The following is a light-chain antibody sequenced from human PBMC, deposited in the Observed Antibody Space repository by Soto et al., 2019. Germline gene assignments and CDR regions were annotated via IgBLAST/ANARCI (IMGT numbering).Light chain of an antibody. CDR1: SGSIASND. V-gene: IGLV6-57*04. J-gene: IGLJ2*01. Sequence: NFMLTQPHSLSESPGKTVTISCTRSSGSIASNDVQWYQQRPGSAPTTVIYENNQRPSGVPDRFSGSTDGSSNSASLTISGLQTEDEADYYCQSYDSSTVVFGGGTQLTVL. CDR3: QSYDSSTVV. CDR2: ENN.